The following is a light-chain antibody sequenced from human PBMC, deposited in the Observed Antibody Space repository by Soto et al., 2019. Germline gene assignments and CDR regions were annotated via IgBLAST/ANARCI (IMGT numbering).Light chain of an antibody. V-gene: IGKV3-15*01. CDR1: QSVSSN. J-gene: IGKJ2*01. CDR3: QQYNNWPYT. Sequence: EIVMTQSPATLSASPGERATLSYRASQSVSSNLAWYQQKPGQAPRLLIYGASTRDTGIPARFSGSGSGTEFTLTISSLQSEDCAVYYCQQYNNWPYTFGQGTKLESK. CDR2: GAS.